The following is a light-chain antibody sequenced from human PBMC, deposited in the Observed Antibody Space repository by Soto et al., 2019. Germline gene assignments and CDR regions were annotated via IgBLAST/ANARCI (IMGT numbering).Light chain of an antibody. J-gene: IGLJ1*01. CDR2: EVS. CDR1: SSDVGGYEY. CDR3: SSYTTANTYV. V-gene: IGLV2-14*01. Sequence: QSVLTQPASVSGSPGQSITISCTGTSSDVGGYEYVSWYQHQPGKAPKLMIYEVSNRPSGVSHRFSGSKSGNTASLTISGLQAEDEADYYCSSYTTANTYVFGTGTKLTVL.